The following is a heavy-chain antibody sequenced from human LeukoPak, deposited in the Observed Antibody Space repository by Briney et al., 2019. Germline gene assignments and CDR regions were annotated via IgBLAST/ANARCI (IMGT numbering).Heavy chain of an antibody. J-gene: IGHJ4*02. V-gene: IGHV3-48*01. D-gene: IGHD4-17*01. CDR1: GFTFSSYA. CDR3: TRGYYGDYQIDF. Sequence: PGGSLRLSCAPSGFTFSSYAMTWVRQAPGEGQEWISYISSTSTIIYYADSVKGRFTISRDSAKSSLYLQMNSLRVEDTAIYYCTRGYYGDYQIDFWGQGTLVTVSS. CDR2: ISSTSTII.